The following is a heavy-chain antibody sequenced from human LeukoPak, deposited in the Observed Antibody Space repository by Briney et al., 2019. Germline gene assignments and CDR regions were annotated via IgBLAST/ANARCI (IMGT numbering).Heavy chain of an antibody. CDR2: ISSSSSTI. CDR3: ARARPITPVWYMDV. CDR1: GFTFSSYS. V-gene: IGHV3-48*04. J-gene: IGHJ6*03. D-gene: IGHD6-6*01. Sequence: PGGSLRLSCAASGFTFSSYSMNWVRQAPGKGLEWVSYISSSSSTIYYADSVKGRFTISRDNAKNSLYLQMNSLRAEDTAVYYCARARPITPVWYMDVWGKGTTVTVSS.